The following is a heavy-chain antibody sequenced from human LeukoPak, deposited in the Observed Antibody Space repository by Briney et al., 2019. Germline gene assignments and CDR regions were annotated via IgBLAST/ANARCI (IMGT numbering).Heavy chain of an antibody. J-gene: IGHJ3*02. V-gene: IGHV4-39*01. Sequence: PSETLSLTCTVSGGSISSSSYYWGWIRQPPGKGLDWIGSIYYSGSTYYNPSLKSRVTISVDTSKNQFSLKLSSVTAADTAVYYCARDGYSYGYVWVDAFDIWGQGTMVTVSS. CDR2: IYYSGST. D-gene: IGHD5-18*01. CDR1: GGSISSSSYY. CDR3: ARDGYSYGYVWVDAFDI.